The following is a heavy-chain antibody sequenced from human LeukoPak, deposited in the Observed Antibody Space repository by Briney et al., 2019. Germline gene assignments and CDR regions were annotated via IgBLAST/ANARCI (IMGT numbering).Heavy chain of an antibody. CDR1: GFTLNNYPA. CDR2: LSADGNSK. V-gene: IGHV3-30-3*01. D-gene: IGHD6-19*01. CDR3: ARGTYSSGRCDVFDI. J-gene: IGHJ3*02. Sequence: GGSLRLSCVASGFTLNNYPAMHWVRQAPGKGLEWVAALSADGNSKFYIDSEKGRFTISREISENSLYLEMNSLRPEDTAVYHCARGTYSSGRCDVFDIWGQGTMVTVSS.